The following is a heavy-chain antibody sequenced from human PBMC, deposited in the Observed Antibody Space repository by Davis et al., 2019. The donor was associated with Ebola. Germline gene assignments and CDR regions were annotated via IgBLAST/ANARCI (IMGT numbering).Heavy chain of an antibody. J-gene: IGHJ6*02. Sequence: SETLSLTCAVYGGSFSGYSWSWIRQPPGKGLEWIGEINHSGSTNYNPSLKSRVTISVDTSKNQFSLKLSSVTAADTAVYYCARAGAYYYYYYGMDVWGQGTTVTVSS. CDR2: INHSGST. D-gene: IGHD3-10*01. CDR1: GGSFSGYS. CDR3: ARAGAYYYYYYGMDV. V-gene: IGHV4-34*01.